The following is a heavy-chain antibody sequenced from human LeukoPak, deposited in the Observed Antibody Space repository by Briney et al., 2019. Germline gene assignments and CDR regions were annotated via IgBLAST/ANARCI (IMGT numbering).Heavy chain of an antibody. J-gene: IGHJ4*02. CDR3: AKEITMVRGVIRGNDY. CDR1: GFTFSSYG. D-gene: IGHD3-10*01. Sequence: GGTLRLSCAASGFTFSSYGMSWVRQAPGKGLEWVSAISGSGGSTYYADSVKGRFTISRDNSKNTLYLQMNSLRAEDTAVYYCAKEITMVRGVIRGNDYWGQGTLVTVSS. V-gene: IGHV3-23*01. CDR2: ISGSGGST.